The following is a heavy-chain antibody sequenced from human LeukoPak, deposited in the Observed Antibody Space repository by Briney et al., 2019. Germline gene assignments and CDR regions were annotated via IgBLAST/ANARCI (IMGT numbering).Heavy chain of an antibody. V-gene: IGHV1-24*01. D-gene: IGHD3-10*01. CDR2: FDPEDGET. Sequence: ASVKVSCKVSGYTLTELSMHWVRQAPGKGLEWMGGFDPEDGETIYAQKFQGRVTMTEGTSTDTAYMELSSLRSEDTAVYYCATEPSYYGSGAWFDPWGQGTLVTVSS. CDR1: GYTLTELS. CDR3: ATEPSYYGSGAWFDP. J-gene: IGHJ5*02.